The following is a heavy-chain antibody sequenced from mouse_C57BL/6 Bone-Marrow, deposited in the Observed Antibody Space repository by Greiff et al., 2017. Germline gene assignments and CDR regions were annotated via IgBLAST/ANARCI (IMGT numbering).Heavy chain of an antibody. Sequence: VQLQQSGAELARPGASVKLSCKASGYTFTSYGISWVKQRTGPGLEWIGEIYPRSGNTYYNQKFKGKATLTADKSSSTAYMELRSLTSEDSAVYFCARGLLGGFDYWGEGTTLTVSS. V-gene: IGHV1-81*01. CDR3: ARGLLGGFDY. CDR2: IYPRSGNT. D-gene: IGHD2-3*01. J-gene: IGHJ2*01. CDR1: GYTFTSYG.